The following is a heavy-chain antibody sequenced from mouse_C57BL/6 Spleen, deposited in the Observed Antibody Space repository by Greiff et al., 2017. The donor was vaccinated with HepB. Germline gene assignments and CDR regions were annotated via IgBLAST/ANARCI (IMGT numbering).Heavy chain of an antibody. CDR3: ARGSSYGWFAY. CDR1: GYTFTSYW. J-gene: IGHJ3*01. V-gene: IGHV1-69*01. D-gene: IGHD1-1*01. CDR2: IDPSDSYT. Sequence: VQLQQSGAELVMPGASVKLSCKASGYTFTSYWMHWVKQRPGQGLEWIGEIDPSDSYTNYNQKFKGKSTLTVDKSSSTAYMQLSSLTSEDSAVYYCARGSSYGWFAYWGQGTLGTVSA.